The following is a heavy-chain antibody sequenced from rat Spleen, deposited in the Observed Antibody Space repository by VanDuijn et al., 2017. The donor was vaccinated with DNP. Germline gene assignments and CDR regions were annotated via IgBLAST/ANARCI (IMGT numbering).Heavy chain of an antibody. CDR3: AGRPPPTRGPFDY. CDR1: GFTFTDYN. Sequence: EVQLVESGGGLVQPGRSLKLSCAASGFTFTDYNMAWVRQSPEKGLEWVATVSYEGRNTYYGDFVKGRFTVSRDNAKNTQYLEMDSLRSEDTAIYYCAGRPPPTRGPFDYWGQGIMVTVSS. V-gene: IGHV5-7*01. J-gene: IGHJ2*01. CDR2: VSYEGRNT. D-gene: IGHD1-4*01.